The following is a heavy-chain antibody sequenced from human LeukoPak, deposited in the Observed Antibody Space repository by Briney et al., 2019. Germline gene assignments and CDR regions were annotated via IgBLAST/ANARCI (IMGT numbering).Heavy chain of an antibody. V-gene: IGHV3-23*01. Sequence: GGSLRLSCAASGFTFSSYAMSWVRQAPGKGLEWVSGISSSGGSTYYADSVKGRFTISRDNSKNSLDLQMNSLRVEDTGIYYCVKVAKYYYGSETYYFFEHWGQGTPVTASS. CDR3: VKVAKYYYGSETYYFFEH. D-gene: IGHD3-10*01. J-gene: IGHJ4*02. CDR1: GFTFSSYA. CDR2: ISSSGGST.